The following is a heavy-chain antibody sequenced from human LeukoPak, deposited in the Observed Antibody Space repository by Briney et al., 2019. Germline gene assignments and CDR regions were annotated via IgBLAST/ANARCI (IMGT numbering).Heavy chain of an antibody. CDR3: ARPVFRLRLHAFDI. J-gene: IGHJ3*02. V-gene: IGHV3-21*01. D-gene: IGHD4-17*01. CDR2: ISSSSSYI. CDR1: GFTFSSYW. Sequence: RGSLRLSCAASGFTFSSYWMNWVRQAPGKGLEWVSSISSSSSYIYYADSVKGRFTISRDNAKNSLYLQMNSLRAEDTAVYYCARPVFRLRLHAFDIWGQGTMVPVSS.